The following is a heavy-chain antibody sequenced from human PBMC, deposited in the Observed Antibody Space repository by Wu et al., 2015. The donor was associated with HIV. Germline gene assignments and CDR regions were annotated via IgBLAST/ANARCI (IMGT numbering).Heavy chain of an antibody. V-gene: IGHV1-69*05. Sequence: QVQLVQSGAEMKKPGSSVKVSCKTSGGIFSSSAIAWVRQAPGQGLEWMGGIIPVFGTTSYAQKFRGRVTITTDASTNTAYMELTGLRSADTAVYYCAGGILVRGSERWFDPWGQGTLVTVSS. J-gene: IGHJ5*02. D-gene: IGHD1-1*01. CDR1: GGIFSSSA. CDR3: AGGILVRGSERWFDP. CDR2: IIPVFGTT.